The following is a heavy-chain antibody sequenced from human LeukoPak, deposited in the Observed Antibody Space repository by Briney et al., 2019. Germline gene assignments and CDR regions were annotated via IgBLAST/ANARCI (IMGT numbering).Heavy chain of an antibody. Sequence: ASAKVSCKASGYTFTGYYMHWVRQAPGQGLEWMGWINPNSGGTNYAEKFQDRVTMTSDTSISTAYMELSRLISDDTAVYYCARSLQYSSSWPLFASWGQGTLVTVSS. CDR1: GYTFTGYY. J-gene: IGHJ4*02. D-gene: IGHD6-13*01. CDR3: ARSLQYSSSWPLFAS. CDR2: INPNSGGT. V-gene: IGHV1-2*02.